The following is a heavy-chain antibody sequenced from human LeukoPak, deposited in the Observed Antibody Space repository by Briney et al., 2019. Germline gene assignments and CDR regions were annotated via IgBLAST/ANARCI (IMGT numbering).Heavy chain of an antibody. Sequence: PGGSLKLSCAASGFTFSSYGMHWVRQAPGKGLEWVAVISYDGSNKYYADSVKGRFTISRDNSKNTLYLQMNSLRAEDTAVYYCAKDRAAAGHWYFDLWGRGTLVTVSS. CDR1: GFTFSSYG. CDR2: ISYDGSNK. V-gene: IGHV3-30*18. D-gene: IGHD6-13*01. CDR3: AKDRAAAGHWYFDL. J-gene: IGHJ2*01.